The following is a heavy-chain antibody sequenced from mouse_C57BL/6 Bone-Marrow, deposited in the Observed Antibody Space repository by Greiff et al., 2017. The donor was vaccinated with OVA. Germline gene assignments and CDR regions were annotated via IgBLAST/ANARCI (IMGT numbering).Heavy chain of an antibody. J-gene: IGHJ2*01. CDR1: GFTFSDYY. D-gene: IGHD2-1*01. V-gene: IGHV5-12*01. CDR3: ARQRGGYGNYPFDY. CDR2: ISNGGGST. Sequence: EVKLMESGGGLVQPGGSLKLSCAASGFTFSDYYMYWVRQTPEKRLEWVAYISNGGGSTYYPDTVKGRFTISRDNAKNTLYLQMSRLKSEDTAMYYCARQRGGYGNYPFDYWGQGTTLTGSS.